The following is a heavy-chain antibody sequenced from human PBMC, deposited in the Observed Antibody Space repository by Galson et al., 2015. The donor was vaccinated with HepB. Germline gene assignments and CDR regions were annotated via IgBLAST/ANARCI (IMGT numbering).Heavy chain of an antibody. V-gene: IGHV3-23*01. CDR1: GFTFSSYA. CDR2: ISGSGGST. CDR3: AKANKATMIVVVITTGYFDY. Sequence: SLRLSCAASGFTFSSYAMSWVRQAPGKGLEWVSAISGSGGSTYYADSVKGRFTISRDNSKNTLYLQMNSLRAEDTAVYYCAKANKATMIVVVITTGYFDYWGQGTLVTVSS. J-gene: IGHJ4*02. D-gene: IGHD3-22*01.